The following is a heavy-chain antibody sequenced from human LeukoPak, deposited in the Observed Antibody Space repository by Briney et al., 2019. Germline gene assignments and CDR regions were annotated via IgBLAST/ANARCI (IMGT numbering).Heavy chain of an antibody. CDR1: GFTFSSYA. J-gene: IGHJ4*02. V-gene: IGHV3-23*01. CDR3: TRLLPSSHHFFDS. Sequence: GGSLRLSCAASGFTFSSYAMSWVRQAPGQGLEWVSAISDSGGDTYYADSVRGRFTISRDNFENTLFLQMDSLRPEDTAVYYCTRLLPSSHHFFDSWRQGTVVAVSS. CDR2: ISDSGGDT. D-gene: IGHD2-21*02.